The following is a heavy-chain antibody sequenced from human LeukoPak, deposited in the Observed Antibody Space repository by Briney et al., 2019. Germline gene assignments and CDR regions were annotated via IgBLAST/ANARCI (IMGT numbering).Heavy chain of an antibody. CDR3: ARVVYDFWSAYDY. CDR2: ISGSGGST. Sequence: GGSLRLSCAVSGFIFSNYAMNWVRQAPGKGLEWVSAISGSGGSTYYADSVKGRFTISRDNSKNTLYLQMNSLRAEDTALYFCARVVYDFWSAYDYWGQGTLVTVSS. D-gene: IGHD3-3*01. V-gene: IGHV3-23*01. CDR1: GFIFSNYA. J-gene: IGHJ4*02.